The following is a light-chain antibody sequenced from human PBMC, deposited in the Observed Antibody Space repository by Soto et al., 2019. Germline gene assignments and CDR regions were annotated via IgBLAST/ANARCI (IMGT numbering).Light chain of an antibody. CDR2: RNN. J-gene: IGLJ1*01. Sequence: VLTQPPSASGTPGQRVTISCSGSSSNIGTNSVNWYQQLPGTAPKLLIYRNNRRPSGVPDRFSGSKSGTTASLAISGLQTEDEADYYCSSYTSSNTYVFGTGTKVTVL. CDR1: SSNIGTNS. V-gene: IGLV1-44*01. CDR3: SSYTSSNTYV.